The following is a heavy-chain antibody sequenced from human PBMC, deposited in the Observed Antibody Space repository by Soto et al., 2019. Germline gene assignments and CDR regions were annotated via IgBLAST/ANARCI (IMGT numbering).Heavy chain of an antibody. CDR1: GYIFTNYD. Sequence: QVQLVQSETEVKKPGASVKVSCKASGYIFTNYDITWVRQAPGQGLEWMGWVSGYTGNTKYAQKFQDRVTMTTDTSTSTVSMELRSLRSDDTAVYYCARFGSAPYYYYGVDVWGQGTSFFVSS. CDR3: ARFGSAPYYYYGVDV. CDR2: VSGYTGNT. J-gene: IGHJ6*02. D-gene: IGHD3-10*01. V-gene: IGHV1-18*01.